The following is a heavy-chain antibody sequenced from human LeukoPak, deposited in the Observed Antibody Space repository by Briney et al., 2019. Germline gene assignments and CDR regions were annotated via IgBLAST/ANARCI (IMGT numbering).Heavy chain of an antibody. Sequence: SETLSLTCTVSGGSISSYYWSWIRQPPGKGLEWIGYIYYSGSTNYNPSLKSRVTISVDTSKNQFSLKLSSVTAADTAVYYCARDGGVGYCTNGVCSYNWFDPWGQGTLVTVSS. CDR3: ARDGGVGYCTNGVCSYNWFDP. CDR1: GGSISSYY. V-gene: IGHV4-59*01. CDR2: IYYSGST. J-gene: IGHJ5*02. D-gene: IGHD2-8*01.